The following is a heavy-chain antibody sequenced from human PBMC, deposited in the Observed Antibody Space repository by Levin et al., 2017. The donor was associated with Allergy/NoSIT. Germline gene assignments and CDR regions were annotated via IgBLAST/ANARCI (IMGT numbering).Heavy chain of an antibody. CDR3: ARGIDYGGNSRSFDY. Sequence: LRLSCTVSGGSISSGDYYWSWIRQPPGKGLEWIGYIYYSGSTYYNPSLKSRVTISVDTSKNQFSLKLTSVTAADRAVYYCARGIDYGGNSRSFDYWGQGTLVTVSS. V-gene: IGHV4-30-4*01. CDR2: IYYSGST. CDR1: GGSISSGDYY. J-gene: IGHJ4*02. D-gene: IGHD4-23*01.